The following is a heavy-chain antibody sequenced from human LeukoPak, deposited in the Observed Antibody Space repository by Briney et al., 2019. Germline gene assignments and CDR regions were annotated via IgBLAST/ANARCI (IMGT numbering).Heavy chain of an antibody. CDR2: ISYSGST. J-gene: IGHJ4*02. Sequence: SETLSLTCTVSGGSITGYYWNWIRQPPGKGLEWMGYISYSGSTNYNPSLKSRVTISVDTSKNQFSLNLSSVTAADTAVYYCARKGSLDYWGQGTLVTVSS. CDR1: GGSITGYY. V-gene: IGHV4-59*08. CDR3: ARKGSLDY.